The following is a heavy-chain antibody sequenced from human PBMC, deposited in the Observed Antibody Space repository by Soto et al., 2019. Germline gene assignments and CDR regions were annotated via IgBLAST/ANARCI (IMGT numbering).Heavy chain of an antibody. CDR1: GYSFTDHY. J-gene: IGHJ6*02. CDR2: INPNTGVT. V-gene: IGHV1-2*04. D-gene: IGHD4-17*01. Sequence: QARLVQSGADVKKPGASVKVSCKASGYSFTDHYMHWVRQAPGQGLEWLGWINPNTGVTHFAQKFQGWVTMTRDTSIKTAYMELTRLKSDDTAFYYCVRSPDDFGYGLDVWGQGTTVTVSS. CDR3: VRSPDDFGYGLDV.